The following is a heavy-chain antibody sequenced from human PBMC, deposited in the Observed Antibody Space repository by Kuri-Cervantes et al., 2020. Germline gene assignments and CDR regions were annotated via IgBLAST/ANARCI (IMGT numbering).Heavy chain of an antibody. CDR3: AREGYSSSWLDF. D-gene: IGHD6-13*01. V-gene: IGHV3-7*04. J-gene: IGHJ5*01. Sequence: ISRDNAKNSLYLQLNSLRAEDTAVYYCAREGYSSSWLDFWGQGTLVTVSS.